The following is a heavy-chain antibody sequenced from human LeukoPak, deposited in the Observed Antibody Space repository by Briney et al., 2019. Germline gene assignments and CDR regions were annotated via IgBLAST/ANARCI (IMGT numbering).Heavy chain of an antibody. D-gene: IGHD6-13*01. CDR2: INPNSGDT. Sequence: ASVKVSCKASGYTVTAYHMHWVRQAPGQGLEWMGRINPNSGDTNYAQKFQGRVTMTRDTSISTAYMELRSLRSDDTAVYYCARSVGSSSWDLDYWGQGTLVTVSS. CDR1: GYTVTAYH. CDR3: ARSVGSSSWDLDY. V-gene: IGHV1-2*06. J-gene: IGHJ4*02.